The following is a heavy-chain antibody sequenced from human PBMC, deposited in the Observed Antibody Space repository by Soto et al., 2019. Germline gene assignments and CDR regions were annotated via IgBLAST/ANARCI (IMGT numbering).Heavy chain of an antibody. CDR2: IIPIFGTA. Sequence: QVQLVQSGAEVKKPGSSVKVSCKASGGTFSSYAISWVRQAPGQGLEWMGGIIPIFGTANYAQKFQGRVTITAAESTSTDYMELSSLRSEETAVYYCAKRRYYYYGSGYYYLGRQYIDLCGRGTLVTVSS. D-gene: IGHD3-22*01. V-gene: IGHV1-69*12. J-gene: IGHJ2*01. CDR1: GGTFSSYA. CDR3: AKRRYYYYGSGYYYLGRQYIDL.